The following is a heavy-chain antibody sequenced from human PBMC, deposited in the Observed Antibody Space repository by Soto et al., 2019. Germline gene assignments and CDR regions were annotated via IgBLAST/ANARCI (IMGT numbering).Heavy chain of an antibody. CDR1: GFSLSTTGVG. Sequence: SGPTLVNPTQTLTLTCTFSGFSLSTTGVGVCWIRQPPGKALEWLALLYWHDDNRYSPSLKSRLTITKDTSKNQVVLTMTHLDPVDPATYYCAHRGGATVGLYYFDYCGQRALVTVSS. V-gene: IGHV2-5*01. J-gene: IGHJ4*02. D-gene: IGHD3-16*01. CDR3: AHRGGATVGLYYFDY. CDR2: LYWHDDN.